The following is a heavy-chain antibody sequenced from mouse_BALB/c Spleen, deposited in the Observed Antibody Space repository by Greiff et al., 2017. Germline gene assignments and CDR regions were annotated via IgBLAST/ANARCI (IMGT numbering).Heavy chain of an antibody. D-gene: IGHD1-1*01. V-gene: IGHV1-5*01. Sequence: DVQLQESGTVLARPGASVKMSCKASGYSFTSYWMHWVKQRPGQGLEWIGAIYPGNSDTSYNQKFKGKAKLTAVTSASTAYMELSSLTNEDSAVYYCTRGDGRSYRWYFDVWGAGTTVTVSS. CDR3: TRGDGRSYRWYFDV. J-gene: IGHJ1*01. CDR2: IYPGNSDT. CDR1: GYSFTSYW.